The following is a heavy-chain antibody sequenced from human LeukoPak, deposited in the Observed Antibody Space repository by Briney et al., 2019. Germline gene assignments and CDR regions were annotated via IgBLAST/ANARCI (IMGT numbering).Heavy chain of an antibody. CDR2: INPSGGST. D-gene: IGHD3-10*01. Sequence: ASVKVSCKASGYTFTSYYMHWVRQAPGQGLEWMGIINPSGGSTSYAQKFQGRVTMTRDTSTSTVYMELSSLRSENTAVYYCARDAAFGELVIWGQGTLVTVSS. J-gene: IGHJ4*02. V-gene: IGHV1-46*01. CDR1: GYTFTSYY. CDR3: ARDAAFGELVI.